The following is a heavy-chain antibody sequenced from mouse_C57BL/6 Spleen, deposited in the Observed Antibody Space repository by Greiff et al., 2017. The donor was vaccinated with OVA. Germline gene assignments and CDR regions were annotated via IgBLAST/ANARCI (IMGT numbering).Heavy chain of an antibody. CDR2: IDPSDSET. D-gene: IGHD2-4*01. Sequence: VQLQQPGAELVRPGSSVKLSCKASGYTFTSYWMHWVKQRPIQGLEWIGNIDPSDSETHYNQKFKDKATLTVDKSSSTAYMQLSSLTSEDSAVYYCAEGDYDWYFDVWGTGTTVTVSS. CDR1: GYTFTSYW. J-gene: IGHJ1*03. CDR3: AEGDYDWYFDV. V-gene: IGHV1-52*01.